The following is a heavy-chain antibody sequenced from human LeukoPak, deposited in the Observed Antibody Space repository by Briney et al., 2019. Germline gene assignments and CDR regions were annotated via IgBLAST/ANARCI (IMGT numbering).Heavy chain of an antibody. Sequence: SETLSLTCTVSGGSISSGGYYWSWIRQHPGKGLEWIGYIYYSGSTYYNPSLKSRVTISVDTSKNQFSLKLSSVTAADTAVYYCARGTYYYDSSGYWRCFDYWGQGTLVTVSS. CDR2: IYYSGST. CDR1: GGSISSGGYY. J-gene: IGHJ4*02. V-gene: IGHV4-31*03. CDR3: ARGTYYYDSSGYWRCFDY. D-gene: IGHD3-22*01.